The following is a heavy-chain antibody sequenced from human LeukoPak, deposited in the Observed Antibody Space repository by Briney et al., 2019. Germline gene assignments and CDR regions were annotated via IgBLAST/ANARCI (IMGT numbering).Heavy chain of an antibody. J-gene: IGHJ4*02. CDR1: GGSFSGYY. Sequence: SETLSLTCAAYGGSFSGYYWSWIRQPPGKGLEWIGEINHSGSTNYNPSLKSRVTISVDTSKNQFSLKLSSVTAADTAVYYCARVTIFGVVSNLFDYWGQGTLVTVSS. CDR2: INHSGST. D-gene: IGHD3-3*01. CDR3: ARVTIFGVVSNLFDY. V-gene: IGHV4-34*01.